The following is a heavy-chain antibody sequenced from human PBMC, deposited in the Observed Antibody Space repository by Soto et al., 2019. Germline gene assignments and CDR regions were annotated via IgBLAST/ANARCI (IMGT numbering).Heavy chain of an antibody. Sequence: QVQLVQSGAEVKKPGSSVKVSCKASGGTFSSYAISWVRQAPGQGLEWMGGIIPIFGTANYAQKFQGRVTIPADDSTSTASMVLSSLSSEDTAVYYCARQGGPAGVDYWGQGTLVTVSS. CDR2: IIPIFGTA. CDR1: GGTFSSYA. D-gene: IGHD3-10*01. V-gene: IGHV1-69*12. J-gene: IGHJ4*02. CDR3: ARQGGPAGVDY.